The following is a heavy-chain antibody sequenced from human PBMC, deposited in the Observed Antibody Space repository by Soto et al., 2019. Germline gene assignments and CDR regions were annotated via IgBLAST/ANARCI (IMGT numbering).Heavy chain of an antibody. Sequence: QVHLVQSGPEVKTPGASVKVSCKTSGYTFHPYNIGWARQATGQGLEWMGWISTYSGYTDYAQKFQGRVTMTTDTVTSTAYMDLRSVRSDDAALKYCARKVWDNSDACGRWGQGAMCTVSS. V-gene: IGHV1-18*04. J-gene: IGHJ3*02. CDR1: GYTFHPYN. CDR3: ARKVWDNSDACGR. CDR2: ISTYSGYT. D-gene: IGHD1-26*01.